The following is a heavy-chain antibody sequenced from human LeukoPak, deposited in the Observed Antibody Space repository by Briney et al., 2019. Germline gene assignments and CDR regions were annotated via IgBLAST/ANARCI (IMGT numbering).Heavy chain of an antibody. V-gene: IGHV3-74*01. J-gene: IGHJ4*02. D-gene: IGHD1-26*01. CDR3: ARGRGGSYLYYFDY. CDR1: GFTFTTYW. Sequence: PGGSLRLSCAASGFTFTTYWMHWVRQAPGKGLVWVSHINSDGSITSYADSVKGRFTISRDNAKNTLYLQMNSLRAEDTAVYYCARGRGGSYLYYFDYWGQGTLVTVSS. CDR2: INSDGSIT.